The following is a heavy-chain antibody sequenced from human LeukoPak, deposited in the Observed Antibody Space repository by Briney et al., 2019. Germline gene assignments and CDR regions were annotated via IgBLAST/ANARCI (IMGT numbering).Heavy chain of an antibody. D-gene: IGHD3-3*01. CDR3: ARDRRFLEWFNYFDY. CDR1: GYTFTSYG. CDR2: ISAYNGNT. Sequence: ASVKVSCKASGYTFTSYGISWVRQAPGQGLEWMGWISAYNGNTNYAQKLQGRVTMTTGTSTSTAYMELRSLRSDDTAVYYCARDRRFLEWFNYFDYWGQGTLVTVSS. J-gene: IGHJ4*02. V-gene: IGHV1-18*01.